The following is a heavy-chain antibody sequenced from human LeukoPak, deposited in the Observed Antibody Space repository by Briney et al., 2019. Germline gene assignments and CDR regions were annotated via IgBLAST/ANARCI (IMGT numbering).Heavy chain of an antibody. CDR2: IIPILGIA. CDR3: AITFGEGENWFDP. CDR1: GGTFSSYA. V-gene: IGHV1-69*04. D-gene: IGHD3-10*01. J-gene: IGHJ5*02. Sequence: SVKVSCKASGGTFSSYAISWGRQAPGQGLEWMGRIIPILGIANYAQKFQGRVTITADKSTSTAYMELSSLRSEDTAVYYCAITFGEGENWFDPWGQGTLVTVSS.